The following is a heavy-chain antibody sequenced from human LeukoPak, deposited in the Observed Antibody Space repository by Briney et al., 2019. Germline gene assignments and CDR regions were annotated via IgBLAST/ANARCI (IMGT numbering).Heavy chain of an antibody. CDR1: GFTFSSYA. Sequence: GGSLRLSSAASGFTFSSYAMSWVRQAPGKGLEWVSAISGSGGSTYYADSVKGRFTISRDNPKNTLYLQMNSLRAEDTAVYYCAKKASRYFDWLDYFDYWGQGTLVTVSS. D-gene: IGHD3-9*01. V-gene: IGHV3-23*01. J-gene: IGHJ4*02. CDR3: AKKASRYFDWLDYFDY. CDR2: ISGSGGST.